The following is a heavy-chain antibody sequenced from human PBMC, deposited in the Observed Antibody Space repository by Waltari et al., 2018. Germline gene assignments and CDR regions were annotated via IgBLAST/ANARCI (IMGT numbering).Heavy chain of an antibody. CDR2: INPTSGGT. CDR3: ARDRHYYDSSGYYPFDY. D-gene: IGHD3-22*01. J-gene: IGHJ4*02. CDR1: GYTFTGYY. Sequence: QVQLVQSGAEVKKPGASVKVSCKASGYTFTGYYMHWVRQAPGQGLEWMGWINPTSGGTNDAQKFQGRVTMTRDTSISTAYMELSRLRSDDTAVYYCARDRHYYDSSGYYPFDYWGQGTLVTVSS. V-gene: IGHV1-2*02.